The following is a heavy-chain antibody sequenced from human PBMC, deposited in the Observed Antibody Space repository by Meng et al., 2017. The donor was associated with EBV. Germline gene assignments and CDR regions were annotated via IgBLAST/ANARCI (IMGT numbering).Heavy chain of an antibody. D-gene: IGHD2-21*02. CDR2: ISAYNGNT. V-gene: IGHV1-18*01. Sequence: LVQSVAGVKKPGASLKVSCKVSGYHFTSYGISWLRQAPGQGLEWMGWISAYNGNTNDAQKLQGRVTMTTDTSTSTAYMELRSLRSDNTAVYYCACRGDRTDYWGQGTLVTVSS. CDR3: ACRGDRTDY. J-gene: IGHJ4*02. CDR1: GYHFTSYG.